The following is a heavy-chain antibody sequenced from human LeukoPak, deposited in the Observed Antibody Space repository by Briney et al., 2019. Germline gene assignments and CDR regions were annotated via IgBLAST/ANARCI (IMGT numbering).Heavy chain of an antibody. CDR1: GDSLNSYY. J-gene: IGHJ3*02. CDR3: ARWGETSALRVDAFDM. D-gene: IGHD3-10*01. V-gene: IGHV4-59*01. Sequence: SETLSLTCTVSGDSLNSYYWNWIRQPPGKGLEWIGYGHYSGSTFYNPSLNSRVTLSVDTSKNQFSLKLRSVTAADTAVYYCARWGETSALRVDAFDMWGQGTMVTVSS. CDR2: GHYSGST.